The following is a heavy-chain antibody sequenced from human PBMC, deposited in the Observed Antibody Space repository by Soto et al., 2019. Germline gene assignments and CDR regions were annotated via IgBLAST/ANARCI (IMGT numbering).Heavy chain of an antibody. CDR2: IDPSDSYT. J-gene: IGHJ6*02. CDR1: GYSFTSYW. Sequence: PGKSLKISCKGSGYSFTSYWISWVRQMPGKGLEWMGRIDPSDSYTNYSPSFQGHVTISADKSISTAYLQWSSLKASDTAMYYCARRERAVAGYYYYGMDVWGQGTTVTVSS. CDR3: ARRERAVAGYYYYGMDV. D-gene: IGHD6-19*01. V-gene: IGHV5-10-1*01.